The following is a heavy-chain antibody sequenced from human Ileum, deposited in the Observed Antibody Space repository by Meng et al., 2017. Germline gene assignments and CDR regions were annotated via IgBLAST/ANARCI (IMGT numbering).Heavy chain of an antibody. CDR2: MYHSGTT. J-gene: IGHJ4*02. CDR3: ARHIGVPGTRGFDY. V-gene: IGHV4-4*02. Sequence: QVQLQEAGPGRVQPSETLSLTCSVSGASISSGNWWSWVRQSPGKGLEWIGEMYHSGTTNYNPSLKSRVTISLDTSKNQLSLKLTPVTAADTAVYYCARHIGVPGTRGFDYWGQGTLVTVSS. D-gene: IGHD6-19*01. CDR1: GASISSGNW.